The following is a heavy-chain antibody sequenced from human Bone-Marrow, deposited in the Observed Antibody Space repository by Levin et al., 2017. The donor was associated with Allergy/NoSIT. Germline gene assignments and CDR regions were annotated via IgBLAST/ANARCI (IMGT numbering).Heavy chain of an antibody. Sequence: LRLSCTVSGGSISSGNYYWSWIRQPAGERLEWIGRIYTSGSTNYNPSLKSRVTISLDTSKNQFSLKLTSVTAADTAVYYCAILGHVRGSSGTGWYSFSYYCMDVWGKGTTVTVSS. CDR3: AILGHVRGSSGTGWYSFSYYCMDV. V-gene: IGHV4-61*02. D-gene: IGHD3-16*01. CDR1: GGSISSGNYY. CDR2: IYTSGST. J-gene: IGHJ6*03.